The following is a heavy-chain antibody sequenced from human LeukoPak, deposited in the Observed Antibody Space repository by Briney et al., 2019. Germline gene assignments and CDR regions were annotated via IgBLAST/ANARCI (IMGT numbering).Heavy chain of an antibody. Sequence: GGSLRLSCGASGFTFSTFAMIWVRQPPGKGLEWVSSIFPSGGEIHYADSVRGRFTISRDNSKNTLSLQMNSLRAEDTAIYYCATYRQVLLPFESWGQGTLVTVSS. J-gene: IGHJ4*02. CDR2: IFPSGGEI. CDR1: GFTFSTFA. CDR3: ATYRQVLLPFES. V-gene: IGHV3-23*01. D-gene: IGHD2-8*02.